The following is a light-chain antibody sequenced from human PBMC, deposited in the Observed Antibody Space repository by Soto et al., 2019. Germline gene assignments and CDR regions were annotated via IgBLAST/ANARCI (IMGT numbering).Light chain of an antibody. J-gene: IGKJ4*01. CDR3: QQYDNLPLT. V-gene: IGKV1-33*01. Sequence: DIQMTQSPSSLSASVGDRVTITCQASQDISNYLNWYQQKPGKAPKLLIYDASNVETGVPSRLSGSGSGTDFTLTISSLQPEDIATYYCQQYDNLPLTFGGGTKVEIK. CDR2: DAS. CDR1: QDISNY.